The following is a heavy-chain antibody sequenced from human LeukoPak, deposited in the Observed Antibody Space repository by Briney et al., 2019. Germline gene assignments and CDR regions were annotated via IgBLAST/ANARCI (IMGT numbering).Heavy chain of an antibody. Sequence: SETLSLTCTVSGGSISSSSYYWGWIRQPPGKGLEWIGSIYYSGSTYYNPSLKSRVTISVDTSQNQFSLKLSSVTAADTAVYYCARLARGSGYSYVYEFDYWGQGTLVTVSS. V-gene: IGHV4-39*01. CDR2: IYYSGST. D-gene: IGHD5-18*01. CDR1: GGSISSSSYY. CDR3: ARLARGSGYSYVYEFDY. J-gene: IGHJ4*02.